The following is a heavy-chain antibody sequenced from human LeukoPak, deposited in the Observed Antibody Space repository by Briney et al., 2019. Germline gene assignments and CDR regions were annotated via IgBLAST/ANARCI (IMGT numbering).Heavy chain of an antibody. V-gene: IGHV3-48*03. CDR3: ARGPFVLIAAAANDAFDV. CDR2: ISSSGSTI. D-gene: IGHD6-13*01. Sequence: PGGSLRLSCAASGFTFSSYEMNWVRQAPGKGLEWVSYISSSGSTIYYADSVRGRFTISRDNAKNSLYLQMNSLRAEDTAVYYCARGPFVLIAAAANDAFDVWGQGTVVTVSS. J-gene: IGHJ3*01. CDR1: GFTFSSYE.